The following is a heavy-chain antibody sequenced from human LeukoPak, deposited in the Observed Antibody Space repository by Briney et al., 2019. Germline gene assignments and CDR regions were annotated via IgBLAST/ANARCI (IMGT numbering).Heavy chain of an antibody. CDR3: ARGGGYYDFWSGYPNWFDP. V-gene: IGHV4-39*07. CDR1: GGSISSSSYY. J-gene: IGHJ5*02. CDR2: IYYSGST. D-gene: IGHD3-3*01. Sequence: PSETLSLTCTVSGGSISSSSYYWGWIRQPPGKGLGWIGSIYYSGSTYYNPSLKSRVTISVDTSKNQFSLKLSSVTAADTAVYYCARGGGYYDFWSGYPNWFDPWGQGTLVTVSS.